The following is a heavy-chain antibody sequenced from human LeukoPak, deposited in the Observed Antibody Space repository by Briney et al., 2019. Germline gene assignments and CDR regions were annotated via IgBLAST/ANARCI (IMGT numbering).Heavy chain of an antibody. Sequence: PGGSLRPSCAASGFTFSSYGMNWVRQAPGKGLEWVSYISSSSSTMNYADSVKGRFTISRDNTKNSLYLQMNSLRAEDTAVYYCARSGLYSGSGDCWGQGTLVTVSS. D-gene: IGHD3-10*01. CDR3: ARSGLYSGSGDC. J-gene: IGHJ4*02. CDR2: ISSSSSTM. V-gene: IGHV3-48*01. CDR1: GFTFSSYG.